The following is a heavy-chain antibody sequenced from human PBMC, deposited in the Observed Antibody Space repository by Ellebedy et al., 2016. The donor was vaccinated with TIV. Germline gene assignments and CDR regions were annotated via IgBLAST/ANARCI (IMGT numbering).Heavy chain of an antibody. CDR3: ARGYSSGYYPHYYYYYGMDV. V-gene: IGHV4-39*07. CDR2: INHSGST. CDR1: GGSISSSSYY. D-gene: IGHD3-22*01. Sequence: SETLSLXCTVSGGSISSSSYYWSWIRQPPGKGLEWIGEINHSGSTNYNPSLKSRVTISVDTSKNQFSLKLSSVTAADTAVYYCARGYSSGYYPHYYYYYGMDVWGQGTTVTVSS. J-gene: IGHJ6*02.